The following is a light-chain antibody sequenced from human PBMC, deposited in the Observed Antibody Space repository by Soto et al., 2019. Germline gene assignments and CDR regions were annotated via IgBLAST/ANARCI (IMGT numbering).Light chain of an antibody. CDR3: QQYDNWPPLWS. J-gene: IGKJ1*01. CDR2: GAS. CDR1: QSISSN. V-gene: IGKV3-15*01. Sequence: EVVMTQSPAILSVSPGERATLSCRASQSISSNLAWYQQKPGQAPRLLIHGASARATAIPARFSGSGSGTEFNLTISSLQSEDFAVYYCQQYDNWPPLWSFGQGTKVELK.